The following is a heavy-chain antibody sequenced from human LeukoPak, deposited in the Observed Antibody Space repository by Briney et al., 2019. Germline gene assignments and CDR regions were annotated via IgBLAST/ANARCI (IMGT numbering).Heavy chain of an antibody. CDR3: ARVVQSTDSSGFYLPEYFQH. J-gene: IGHJ1*01. V-gene: IGHV4-34*01. Sequence: SETLSLTCAVYGGSFSGYYWSWIRQPPGKGLEWIGEINHSGSTNYNPSLKSRVTISVDTSKNQFSLKLRSVTAADTAVYCCARVVQSTDSSGFYLPEYFQHWGQGTLVTVSS. D-gene: IGHD3-22*01. CDR1: GGSFSGYY. CDR2: INHSGST.